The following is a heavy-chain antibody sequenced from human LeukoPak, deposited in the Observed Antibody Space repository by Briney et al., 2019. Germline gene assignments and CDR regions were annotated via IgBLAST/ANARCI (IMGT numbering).Heavy chain of an antibody. J-gene: IGHJ6*03. CDR2: ISASGGST. V-gene: IGHV3-23*01. CDR1: GFTLSSYA. Sequence: GGSLRLSCAASGFTLSSYAMSWVRQAPGKGLEWVSSISASGGSTNYADSVKGRFTISRDNSKNTVYLQMNSLRAEDTAVYYCAKDASYYYYYMDVWGNGTTVTVS. CDR3: AKDASYYYYYMDV.